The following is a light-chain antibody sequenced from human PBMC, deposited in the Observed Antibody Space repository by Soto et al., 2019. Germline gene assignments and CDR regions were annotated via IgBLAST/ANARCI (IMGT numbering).Light chain of an antibody. J-gene: IGKJ5*01. CDR3: QQRSNWPIT. CDR1: QSVTSTH. V-gene: IGKV3D-20*02. Sequence: EIVLTQSPGTLSLSPGERATLSCRASQSVTSTHLAWYQQKPGQAPRLLIYAASSRATGIPDRFSGSGSGTGFTLTISRLEPEDFAVYYCQQRSNWPITFGQGTRLEIK. CDR2: AAS.